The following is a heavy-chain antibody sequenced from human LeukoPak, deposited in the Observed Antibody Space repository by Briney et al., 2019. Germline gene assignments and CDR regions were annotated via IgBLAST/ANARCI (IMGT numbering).Heavy chain of an antibody. D-gene: IGHD6-19*01. Sequence: GSLRLSCAASGFTFSAYAMTWIRQPPGKGLEWIGYVSYSGSTNYNPSLKSRVTISVDTSKNQFSLKLSSVTAADTAVYYCARARAVAGIYNWFDPWGQGTLVTVSS. V-gene: IGHV4-59*01. CDR3: ARARAVAGIYNWFDP. CDR2: VSYSGST. CDR1: GFTFSAYA. J-gene: IGHJ5*02.